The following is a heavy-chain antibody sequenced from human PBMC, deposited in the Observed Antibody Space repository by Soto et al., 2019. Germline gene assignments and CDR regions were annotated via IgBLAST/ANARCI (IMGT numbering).Heavy chain of an antibody. CDR2: IYHSGST. D-gene: IGHD5-12*01. V-gene: IGHV4-30-2*01. J-gene: IGHJ6*02. CDR1: GGSISSGGYS. Sequence: PSETLSLTCAVSGGSISSGGYSWSWIRQPPGKGLEWIGYIYHSGSTYYNPSLKSRVTISVDRSKNQFSLKLSSVTAADTAVYYCARGRDSGYPYYYGMDVWGQGTTVTVSS. CDR3: ARGRDSGYPYYYGMDV.